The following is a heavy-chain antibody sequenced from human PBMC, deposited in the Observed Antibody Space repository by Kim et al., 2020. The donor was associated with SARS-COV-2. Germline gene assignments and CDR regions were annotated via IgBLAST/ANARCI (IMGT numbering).Heavy chain of an antibody. V-gene: IGHV4-61*02. D-gene: IGHD3-3*01. Sequence: NTALKRRVTISVDTSNNQFSLQLSSVTAADTAVYYCARVAAGYYTPPGFWGQGTLVTVSS. CDR3: ARVAAGYYTPPGF. J-gene: IGHJ4*02.